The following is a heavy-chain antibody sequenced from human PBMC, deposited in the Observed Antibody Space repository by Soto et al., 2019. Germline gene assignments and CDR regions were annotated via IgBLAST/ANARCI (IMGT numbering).Heavy chain of an antibody. CDR2: ISYDGSNK. D-gene: IGHD3-10*01. CDR3: AKDAFGEFSD. CDR1: GFTFSSYG. Sequence: QVQLVESGGGVVQPGRSLRLSCAASGFTFSSYGMHWVRQAPGKGLEWVAVISYDGSNKYYADSVKGRFTISRDNSKNTLYLQMNSLRAEDTAVYYCAKDAFGEFSDWGQGTLVTVSS. J-gene: IGHJ4*02. V-gene: IGHV3-30*18.